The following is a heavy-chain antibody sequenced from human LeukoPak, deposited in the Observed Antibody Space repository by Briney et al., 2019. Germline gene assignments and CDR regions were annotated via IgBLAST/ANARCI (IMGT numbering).Heavy chain of an antibody. J-gene: IGHJ5*02. V-gene: IGHV4-30-2*01. CDR2: IYHSGST. CDR3: ARAGDYDWFDP. D-gene: IGHD4-17*01. CDR1: GGSISSGGYS. Sequence: SEGLSLTCAVSGGSISSGGYSWSWIRQPPGKGLEWIGYIYHSGSTYYNPSLKSRVTISVDRSKNQFSLKLSSVTAADTAVYYCARAGDYDWFDPWGQGTLVTVSS.